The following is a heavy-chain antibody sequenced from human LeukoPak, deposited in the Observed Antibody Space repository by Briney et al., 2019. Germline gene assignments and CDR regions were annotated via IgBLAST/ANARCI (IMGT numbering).Heavy chain of an antibody. Sequence: PGRSLRLSCTASGFTFWSYGIHWVRQAPGKGLEWVAVIWYDGSNKYYADSVKGRFTISRDNSKNTLYLQMNSLRAEDTAVYYCARGEGQLLYNVPDYWGQGTLVTVSS. V-gene: IGHV3-33*08. D-gene: IGHD2-2*02. CDR3: ARGEGQLLYNVPDY. J-gene: IGHJ4*02. CDR2: IWYDGSNK. CDR1: GFTFWSYG.